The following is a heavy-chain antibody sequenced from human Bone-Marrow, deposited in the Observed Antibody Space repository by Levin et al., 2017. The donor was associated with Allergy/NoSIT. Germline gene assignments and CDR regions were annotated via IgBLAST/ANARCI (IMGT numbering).Heavy chain of an antibody. CDR3: AADYDTSGYYST. Sequence: GESLKISCKTSGYTFTTYYIHWVRQAPGQGLEWMGIINPSGGSRTYAQKFQGRVTMTRDTSTITVYMELSSLRAEDTAVYYCAADYDTSGYYSTWGQGTLVTVSS. CDR2: INPSGGSR. CDR1: GYTFTTYY. J-gene: IGHJ5*02. V-gene: IGHV1-46*01. D-gene: IGHD3-22*01.